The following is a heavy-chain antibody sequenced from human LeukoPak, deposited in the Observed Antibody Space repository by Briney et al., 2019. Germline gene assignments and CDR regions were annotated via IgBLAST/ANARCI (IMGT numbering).Heavy chain of an antibody. CDR3: AKDWWDE. V-gene: IGHV3-23*01. D-gene: IGHD1-26*01. CDR2: ISGSGTST. J-gene: IGHJ4*02. Sequence: GGSLRLSCAASGFTFSSYAMSWVRQAPGKGLEWVSTISGSGTSTYYADSVKGRFTISRDISKSTLYLQMDSLRADDTAVYYCAKDWWDEWGQETLVTVSS. CDR1: GFTFSSYA.